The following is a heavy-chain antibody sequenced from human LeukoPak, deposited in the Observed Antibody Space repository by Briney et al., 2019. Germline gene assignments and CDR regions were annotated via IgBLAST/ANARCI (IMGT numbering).Heavy chain of an antibody. Sequence: SETLSLNCAVYGGAFSGYYWSWIRQPPGKGLEWIGEINHSGSTNYNPSLKSRVTISVATSKNQFSLKLSSVTAADTAVYYCARERLKRVVEMATTFDIWGQGAMVTVSS. V-gene: IGHV4-34*01. D-gene: IGHD5-24*01. CDR1: GGAFSGYY. CDR3: ARERLKRVVEMATTFDI. J-gene: IGHJ3*02. CDR2: INHSGST.